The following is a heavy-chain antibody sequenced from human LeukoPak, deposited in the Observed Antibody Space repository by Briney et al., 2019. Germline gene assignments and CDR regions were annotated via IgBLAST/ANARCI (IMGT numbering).Heavy chain of an antibody. D-gene: IGHD3-3*01. V-gene: IGHV3-21*04. Sequence: GGSLRLSCAASGFTFSDYSMNWVRQAPGKGLEWVSSIDTIGTYKYHADSVKGRFTISRDNAKNSLYLQMNSLRAEDTAVYYCARDFIHRSGEADYWGQGTLVTVSS. CDR1: GFTFSDYS. CDR3: ARDFIHRSGEADY. CDR2: IDTIGTYK. J-gene: IGHJ4*02.